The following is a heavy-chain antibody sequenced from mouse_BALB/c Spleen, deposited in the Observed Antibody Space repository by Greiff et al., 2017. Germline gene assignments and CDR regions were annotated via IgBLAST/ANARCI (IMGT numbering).Heavy chain of an antibody. CDR3: ARGGGYYYWYFDV. CDR2: ISSGSSTI. Sequence: EVKLMESGGGLVQPGGSRKLSCAASGFTFSSFGMHWVRQAPEKGLEWVAYISSGSSTIYYADTVKGRFTISRDNPKNTLFLQMTSLRSEDTAMYYCARGGGYYYWYFDVWGAGTTVTVSS. D-gene: IGHD2-3*01. V-gene: IGHV5-17*02. CDR1: GFTFSSFG. J-gene: IGHJ1*01.